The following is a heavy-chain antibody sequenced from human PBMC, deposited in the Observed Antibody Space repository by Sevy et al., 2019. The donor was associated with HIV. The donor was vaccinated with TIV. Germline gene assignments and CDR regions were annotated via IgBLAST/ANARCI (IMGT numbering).Heavy chain of an antibody. CDR2: MNPNSGNT. D-gene: IGHD3-16*01. CDR3: ARGYYDYVWGSYYGMDV. J-gene: IGHJ6*02. CDR1: GYTFTSYD. V-gene: IGHV1-8*01. Sequence: ASVKVSCKASGYTFTSYDINWVRQATGQGLEWMGWMNPNSGNTGYAQKFQGRVTMTRNTSISTAYTELSSLRSEDTAVYYCARGYYDYVWGSYYGMDVWGQGTTVTVSS.